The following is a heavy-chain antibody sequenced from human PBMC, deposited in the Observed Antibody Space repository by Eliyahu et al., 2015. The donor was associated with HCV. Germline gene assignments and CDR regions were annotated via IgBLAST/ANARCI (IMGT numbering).Heavy chain of an antibody. D-gene: IGHD4-17*01. Sequence: TYYNPSLKSRVTISVDTSKNQFSLKLSSVTAADTAVYYCARAPDYGDGYYYYMDVWCKGTTVTVSS. CDR2: T. V-gene: IGHV4-31*02. CDR3: ARAPDYGDGYYYYMDV. J-gene: IGHJ6*03.